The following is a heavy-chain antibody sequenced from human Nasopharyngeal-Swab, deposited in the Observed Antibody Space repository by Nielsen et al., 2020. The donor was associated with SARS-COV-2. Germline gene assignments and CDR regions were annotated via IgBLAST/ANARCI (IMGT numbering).Heavy chain of an antibody. Sequence: GGSLTLSCAASGFTFSSYGMHWVRQAPGKGLEWVAVISYDGSNKYYADSVKGRFTISRDNSKNTLYLQMNSLRAEDTAVYYCAKMAGYSSSWYGSSLIDYWGQGTLVTVSS. J-gene: IGHJ4*02. CDR2: ISYDGSNK. V-gene: IGHV3-30*18. CDR1: GFTFSSYG. D-gene: IGHD6-13*01. CDR3: AKMAGYSSSWYGSSLIDY.